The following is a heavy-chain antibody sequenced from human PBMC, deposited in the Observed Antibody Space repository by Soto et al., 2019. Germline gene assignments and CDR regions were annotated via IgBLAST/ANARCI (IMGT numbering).Heavy chain of an antibody. CDR1: GGSVTSGSYY. Sequence: QVQLQESGPGLVKPSETLSLTCSVSGGSVTSGSYYWSWIRQPPGKGLEWIGYIYSSGGTSYNPSLKSRVTISVGTSKNQFSLKLTSVTAADTAVYYCARDGDGYNNWGQGTLVTVSS. D-gene: IGHD5-12*01. CDR3: ARDGDGYNN. J-gene: IGHJ4*02. V-gene: IGHV4-61*01. CDR2: IYSSGGT.